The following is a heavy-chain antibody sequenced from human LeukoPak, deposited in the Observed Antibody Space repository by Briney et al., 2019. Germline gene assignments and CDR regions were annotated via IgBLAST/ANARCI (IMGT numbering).Heavy chain of an antibody. V-gene: IGHV3-7*01. CDR2: IKHDRSDN. CDR3: TRDTSDGNFDY. D-gene: IGHD2-15*01. Sequence: AGGSLRLSCTASGFTFSHYCMSWIRQAPGKGLECMGNIKHDRSDNNYVDSVKGRFTITRDNAKNSLYLQMNSLRVEDTAVYYCTRDTSDGNFDYWGQGTLVTVSS. CDR1: GFTFSHYC. J-gene: IGHJ4*02.